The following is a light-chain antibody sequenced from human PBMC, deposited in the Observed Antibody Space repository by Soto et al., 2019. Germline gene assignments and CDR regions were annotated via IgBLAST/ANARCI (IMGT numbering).Light chain of an antibody. V-gene: IGKV3-20*01. CDR1: QSVTSSY. CDR3: QQYGSSVWP. J-gene: IGKJ1*01. Sequence: IVLTQSPGTLSLSPGERATLSCRASQSVTSSYLAWYQQKPGQAPRLLIYGASSRATDIPDRFSGSGSGTDFTLTISRLEPEDFAVYYCQQYGSSVWPFGQGTKVDIK. CDR2: GAS.